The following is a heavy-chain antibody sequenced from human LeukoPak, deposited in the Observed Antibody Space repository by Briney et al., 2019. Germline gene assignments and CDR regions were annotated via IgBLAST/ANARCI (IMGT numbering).Heavy chain of an antibody. V-gene: IGHV1-69*04. J-gene: IGHJ4*02. CDR2: IIPILGIA. CDR3: AKTHSLVSLTGPFDY. D-gene: IGHD3-9*01. CDR1: GGTFSSYA. Sequence: SVKVSCKASGGTFSSYAISWVRQAPGQGLEWMGRIIPILGIANYAQKFQGRVTITADKSTSTAYMELSSLRSEDTALYYCAKTHSLVSLTGPFDYWGQGTLVTVSS.